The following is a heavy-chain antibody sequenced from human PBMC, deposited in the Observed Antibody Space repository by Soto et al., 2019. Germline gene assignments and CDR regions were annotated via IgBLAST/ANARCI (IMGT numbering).Heavy chain of an antibody. CDR1: GGSISSGDYY. Sequence: QVQLQESGPGLVKPSQTLSLTCTVSGGSISSGDYYWSWIRQPPGKGLEWIGYIYYSGSTYYNPSLQSRVTISVDTSKNQFSLKLSSVTAADTAVYYCARASQAYYDSSGYSNFDYWGQGTLVTVSS. CDR2: IYYSGST. J-gene: IGHJ4*02. D-gene: IGHD3-22*01. CDR3: ARASQAYYDSSGYSNFDY. V-gene: IGHV4-30-4*01.